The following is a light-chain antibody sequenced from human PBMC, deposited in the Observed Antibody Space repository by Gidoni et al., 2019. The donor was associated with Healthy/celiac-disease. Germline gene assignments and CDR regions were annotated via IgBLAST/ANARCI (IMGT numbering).Light chain of an antibody. V-gene: IGKV3-20*01. Sequence: EIVLTQSPGTLSLSPGERATLSCRASQSVSSSYLAWYQQKPGQAPRLLIYGASSRATGIPDRFSGSGSGTDFTLTISRLEPEDFAVYYCQQYGSSFGQXTKVEIK. CDR1: QSVSSSY. J-gene: IGKJ1*01. CDR2: GAS. CDR3: QQYGSS.